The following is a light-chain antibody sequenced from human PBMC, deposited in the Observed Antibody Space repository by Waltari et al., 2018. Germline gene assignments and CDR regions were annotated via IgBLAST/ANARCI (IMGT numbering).Light chain of an antibody. CDR1: SRDVGAYNY. CDR2: DVS. Sequence: QSALTQPASVSGSPGQSITISCTGHSRDVGAYNYVSWYQPHPGKVPKLIIYDVSHRPSGVSFRFSGSKSDNTATLTISGLQAEDEADYYCISYTTSDTMIFGGGTKLTVL. CDR3: ISYTTSDTMI. J-gene: IGLJ2*01. V-gene: IGLV2-14*03.